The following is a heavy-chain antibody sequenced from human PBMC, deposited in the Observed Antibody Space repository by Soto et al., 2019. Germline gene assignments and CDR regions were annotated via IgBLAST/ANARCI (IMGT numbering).Heavy chain of an antibody. CDR1: GFTFSDYY. V-gene: IGHV3-11*05. J-gene: IGHJ2*01. D-gene: IGHD6-13*01. Sequence: QVQLVESGGGLVKPGGSLRLSCAASGFTFSDYYMSWIRQAPGKGLEWVSYINSSSSYTNYADSVKGRFTISRDNAKNSLYLQMNSLTAADTAVYYCARTIAAAGGRRYFDLWGRGTLVTVSS. CDR3: ARTIAAAGGRRYFDL. CDR2: INSSSSYT.